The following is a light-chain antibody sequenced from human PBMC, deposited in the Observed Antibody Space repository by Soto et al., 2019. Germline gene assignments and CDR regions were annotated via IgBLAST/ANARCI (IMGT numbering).Light chain of an antibody. CDR2: MVS. V-gene: IGLV2-14*01. Sequence: QSVLTQPASVSGSPGQSITISCTGPISDVGNYNYVSWYQQYPGRVPKLLIYMVSNRPSGVSNRFSGSKSGNTASLTISGLQAEDEADYFCTPPTPGSLYVFGTGTKVTVL. J-gene: IGLJ1*01. CDR1: ISDVGNYNY. CDR3: TPPTPGSLYV.